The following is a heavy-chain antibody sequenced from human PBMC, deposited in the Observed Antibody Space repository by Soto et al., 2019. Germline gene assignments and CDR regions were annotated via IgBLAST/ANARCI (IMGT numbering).Heavy chain of an antibody. CDR2: ISAYNGNT. Sequence: ASVKVSCKASGYTFTSYGISWVRQAPGQGLEWMGWISAYNGNTNYAQKLQGRVTMTTDTSTSTAYMELRSLRSDDTAVYYCARVFLDYDFWSGYPEAWGQGTLVTVSS. CDR1: GYTFTSYG. J-gene: IGHJ5*02. CDR3: ARVFLDYDFWSGYPEA. D-gene: IGHD3-3*01. V-gene: IGHV1-18*01.